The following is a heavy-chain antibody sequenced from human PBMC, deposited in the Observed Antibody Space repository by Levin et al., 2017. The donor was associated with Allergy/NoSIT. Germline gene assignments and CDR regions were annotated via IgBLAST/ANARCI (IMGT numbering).Heavy chain of an antibody. CDR1: GFTFSTYW. J-gene: IGHJ5*02. CDR3: ARDGVGGFRAGDL. CDR2: LKPDGGEQ. D-gene: IGHD3-3*01. V-gene: IGHV3-7*04. Sequence: GESLKISCAASGFTFSTYWMAWVRQAPGKGLEWVASLKPDGGEQYYVDSVKGRFTISRDNAKSSLYLQMNNLRFEDTAMFYCARDGVGGFRAGDLWGQGTLVTVSS.